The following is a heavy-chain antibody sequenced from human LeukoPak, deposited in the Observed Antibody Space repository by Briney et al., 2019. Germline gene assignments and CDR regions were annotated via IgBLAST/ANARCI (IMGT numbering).Heavy chain of an antibody. D-gene: IGHD3-10*01. V-gene: IGHV4-34*01. Sequence: SETLSLTCAVSGGSFSGYYWSWIRQPPGKGLEWIGEINHSGSTNYNPSLKSRVTISVDTSKNQFSLKLSSVTAADTAVYYCARGGHLWFGEPIDYWGQGTLVTVSS. CDR1: GGSFSGYY. CDR2: INHSGST. CDR3: ARGGHLWFGEPIDY. J-gene: IGHJ4*02.